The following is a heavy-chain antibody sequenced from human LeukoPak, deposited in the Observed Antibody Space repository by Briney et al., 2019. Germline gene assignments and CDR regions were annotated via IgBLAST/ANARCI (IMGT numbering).Heavy chain of an antibody. J-gene: IGHJ4*02. CDR2: ISGSGGST. CDR1: GFTFSNAW. V-gene: IGHV3-23*01. D-gene: IGHD2-2*01. Sequence: GGSLRLPCAASGFTFSNAWMTWVRQAPGKGLEWVSAISGSGGSTYYADSVKGRFTISRDNSKNTLYLQMNSLRAEDTAVYYCARIGYCSSTSCYLGGDYWGQGTLVTVSS. CDR3: ARIGYCSSTSCYLGGDY.